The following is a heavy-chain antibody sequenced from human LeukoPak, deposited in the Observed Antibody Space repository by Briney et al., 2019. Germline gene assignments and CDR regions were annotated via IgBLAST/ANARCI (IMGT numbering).Heavy chain of an antibody. Sequence: SETLSLTCTVSGGSISSGDYYWSWIRQPPGKGLEWIGYIYYSGSTYYNPSLKSRVTISVDTSKNQFSLKLSSVTAADTAVYYCASMVRGVSIFDYWGQGTLVTVSS. CDR2: IYYSGST. CDR3: ASMVRGVSIFDY. V-gene: IGHV4-30-4*01. D-gene: IGHD3-10*01. CDR1: GGSISSGDYY. J-gene: IGHJ4*02.